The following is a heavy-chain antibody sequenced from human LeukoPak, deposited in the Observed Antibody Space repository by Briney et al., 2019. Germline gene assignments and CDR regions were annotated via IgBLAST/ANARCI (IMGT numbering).Heavy chain of an antibody. CDR2: IYTSGST. CDR3: ARGRTVTTIGLYYSYYMDV. Sequence: SETLSLTCTVSGGSISSYYWSWIRQPAGKGLEWIGHIYTSGSTNYSPSLKSRVTISVDTSKNQFTLKLTSVTAADMAVYYCARGRTVTTIGLYYSYYMDVWGKGTTVTVSS. J-gene: IGHJ6*03. CDR1: GGSISSYY. V-gene: IGHV4-4*07. D-gene: IGHD4-17*01.